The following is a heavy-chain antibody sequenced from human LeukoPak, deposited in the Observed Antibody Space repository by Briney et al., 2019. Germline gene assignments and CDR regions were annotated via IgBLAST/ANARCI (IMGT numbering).Heavy chain of an antibody. Sequence: GGSLRLACAASGFRFSSYAMSWVRQAPGKGLEWVANIKPDGSEKYYVDSVKGRFTISRDNAKNSLYLQMNSLRAGDTAVYYCLGNWFDPWGQGTLVTVSS. CDR2: IKPDGSEK. J-gene: IGHJ5*02. V-gene: IGHV3-7*01. CDR3: LGNWFDP. CDR1: GFRFSSYA.